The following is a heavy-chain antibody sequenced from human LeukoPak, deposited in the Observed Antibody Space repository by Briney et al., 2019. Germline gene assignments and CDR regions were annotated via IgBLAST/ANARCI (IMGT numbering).Heavy chain of an antibody. CDR1: GYTFTTYG. V-gene: IGHV1-18*04. CDR3: ARALVDGYKELGY. Sequence: GASVNVSCKSSGYTFTTYGITWVRQAPGQGLEWMGWISAYNGNTNYAQKLQGRVTMTTDTSTSTAYMELRSLRSDGTAVYYCARALVDGYKELGYWGQGTLVTVSS. CDR2: ISAYNGNT. J-gene: IGHJ4*02. D-gene: IGHD5-24*01.